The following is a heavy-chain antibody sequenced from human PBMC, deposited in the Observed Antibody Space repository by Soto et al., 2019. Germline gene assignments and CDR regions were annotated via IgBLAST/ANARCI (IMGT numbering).Heavy chain of an antibody. CDR3: ARPLGDNWFDP. D-gene: IGHD3-3*02. Sequence: ETLSLTCTVSGGSISSYYWSWIRQPPGKGLEWIGYIYYSGSTNYNPSLKSRVTISVDTSKNQFSLKLSSVTAADTAVYYCARPLGDNWFDPWGQGTLVTVSS. CDR1: GGSISSYY. V-gene: IGHV4-59*01. CDR2: IYYSGST. J-gene: IGHJ5*02.